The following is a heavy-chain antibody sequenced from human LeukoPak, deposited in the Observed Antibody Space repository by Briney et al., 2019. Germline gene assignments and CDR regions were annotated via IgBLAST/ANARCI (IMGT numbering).Heavy chain of an antibody. V-gene: IGHV1-18*01. D-gene: IGHD3-3*01. CDR3: ARADDFWSGYHNWFDP. CDR2: ISAYNGNT. Sequence: ASVKVSCKASGYTFTSYGISWVRQAPGQGLEWMGWISAYNGNTNYAQKLQGRGTMTTDTSTSTAYMELRSLRSDDTAVYYCARADDFWSGYHNWFDPWGQGTLVTVSS. J-gene: IGHJ5*02. CDR1: GYTFTSYG.